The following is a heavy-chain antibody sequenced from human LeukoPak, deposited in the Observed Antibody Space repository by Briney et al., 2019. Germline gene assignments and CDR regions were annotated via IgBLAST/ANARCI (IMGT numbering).Heavy chain of an antibody. J-gene: IGHJ6*02. Sequence: ASVKVSCKASGYTFRNYGISWVRQAPGQGLEWMGWISAYNGNANYAQRLQGRATMTTDTSTSTAYMELRSLRSDDTAVYYCARDSQQTRYYYYGLDVWGQGTTVTVSS. V-gene: IGHV1-18*01. CDR2: ISAYNGNA. D-gene: IGHD3-16*01. CDR1: GYTFRNYG. CDR3: ARDSQQTRYYYYGLDV.